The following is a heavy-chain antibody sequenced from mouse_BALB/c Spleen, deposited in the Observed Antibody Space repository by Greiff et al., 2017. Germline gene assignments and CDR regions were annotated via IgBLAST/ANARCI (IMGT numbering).Heavy chain of an antibody. Sequence: EVQGVESGGGLVQPGGSLRLSCATSGFTFTDYYMSWVRQPPGKALEWLGFIRNKANGYTTEYSASVKGRFTISRDNSQSILYLQMNTLRAEDSATYYCARPYYGYAMDYWGQGTSVTVSS. D-gene: IGHD2-10*01. CDR2: IRNKANGYTT. V-gene: IGHV7-3*02. CDR1: GFTFTDYY. CDR3: ARPYYGYAMDY. J-gene: IGHJ4*01.